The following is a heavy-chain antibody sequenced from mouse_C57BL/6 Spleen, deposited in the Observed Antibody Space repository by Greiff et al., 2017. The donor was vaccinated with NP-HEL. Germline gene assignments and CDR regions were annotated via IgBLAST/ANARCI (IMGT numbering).Heavy chain of an antibody. CDR3: ARGYYGSSYWFAY. J-gene: IGHJ3*01. V-gene: IGHV1-80*01. D-gene: IGHD1-1*01. CDR1: GYAFSSYW. CDR2: IYPGDGDT. Sequence: LQESGAELVKPGASVKISCKASGYAFSSYWMNWVKQRPGKGLEWIGQIYPGDGDTNYNGKFKGKATLTADKSSSTAYMQLSSLTSEDSAVYFCARGYYGSSYWFAYWGQGTLVTVSA.